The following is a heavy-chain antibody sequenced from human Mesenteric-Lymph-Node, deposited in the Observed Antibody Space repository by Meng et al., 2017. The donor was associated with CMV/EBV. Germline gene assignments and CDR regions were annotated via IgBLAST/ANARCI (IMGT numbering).Heavy chain of an antibody. CDR3: ARDTNLLFMDV. CDR2: ISSDGSST. CDR1: GFTFNTYW. J-gene: IGHJ6*02. V-gene: IGHV3-74*01. D-gene: IGHD2/OR15-2a*01. Sequence: GGSLRLSCAASGFTFNTYWMHWVRQAPGKGLVWVSRISSDGSSTSYADSVKGRFTISRDNAKNSLYLQMNSLRAEDTAVYYCARDTNLLFMDVWGQGTTVTVSS.